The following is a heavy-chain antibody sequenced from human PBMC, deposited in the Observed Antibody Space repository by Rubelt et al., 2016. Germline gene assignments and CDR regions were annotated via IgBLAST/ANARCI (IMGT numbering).Heavy chain of an antibody. V-gene: IGHV4-61*02. Sequence: QVQLQESGPGLVKPSETLSLTCTVSGGSISSSSYYWSWIRQPAGKGLEWIGRIYTSGRTNYNPTSRSRVTMLVSTSKNQVSLKLGSVTAADTAVYYCASQINYDFGSGSDYWGQGTLVTVSS. CDR2: IYTSGRT. J-gene: IGHJ4*02. CDR1: GGSISSSSYY. CDR3: ASQINYDFGSGSDY. D-gene: IGHD3-3*01.